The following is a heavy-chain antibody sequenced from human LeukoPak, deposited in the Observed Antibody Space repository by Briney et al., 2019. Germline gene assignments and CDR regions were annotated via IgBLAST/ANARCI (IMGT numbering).Heavy chain of an antibody. V-gene: IGHV3-30*09. CDR2: ISYDGISE. D-gene: IGHD2-2*01. Sequence: PGGSLRLSCAASGFIFSNYNMHWVRQAPGKGLEWVAFISYDGISEHYADSVKGRFGISRDNSKNTLYLQMNSLRAEDTAVYYCARDLDVVVPAALEYYYGMDVWGQGTTVTVSS. CDR3: ARDLDVVVPAALEYYYGMDV. J-gene: IGHJ6*02. CDR1: GFIFSNYN.